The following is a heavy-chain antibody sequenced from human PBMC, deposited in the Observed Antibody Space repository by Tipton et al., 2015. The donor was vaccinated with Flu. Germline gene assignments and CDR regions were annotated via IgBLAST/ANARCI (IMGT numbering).Heavy chain of an antibody. CDR2: AFYSGSS. CDR1: GVSMRNPHHF. J-gene: IGHJ4*02. CDR3: VRTGYSYGWENAYFFDV. D-gene: IGHD3-16*02. Sequence: TLSLTCTVSGVSMRNPHHFWGCIRQPPGGGLEWIGTAFYSGSSNVNPSLTSRASISVEASRNQFSLELTSVSAADAGFYFCVRTGYSYGWENAYFFDVWGLGTLVSVSS. V-gene: IGHV4-61*05.